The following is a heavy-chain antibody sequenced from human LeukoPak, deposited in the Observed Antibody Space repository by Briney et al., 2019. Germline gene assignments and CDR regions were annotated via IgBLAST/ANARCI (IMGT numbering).Heavy chain of an antibody. CDR1: DGSISSSSYY. CDR3: ARALLTGYYGY. D-gene: IGHD3-9*01. J-gene: IGHJ4*02. CDR2: IYYSGST. Sequence: SETLSLTCTVPDGSISSSSYYWGWIRQPPGKGLEWIASIYYSGSTYYNPSLKSRVTISVDTSKKQFSLKLSSVTAADTAVYYCARALLTGYYGYWGQGTLVTVSS. V-gene: IGHV4-39*01.